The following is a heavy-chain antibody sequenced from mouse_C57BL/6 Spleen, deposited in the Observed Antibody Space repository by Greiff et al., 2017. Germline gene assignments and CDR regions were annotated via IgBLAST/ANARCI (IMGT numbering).Heavy chain of an antibody. Sequence: VQLQQPGAELVMPGASVKLSCKASGYTFTSYWMHWVKQRPGQGLEWIGEIDPSDSYTNYNQKFKGKSTLTVDKSSSTAYMQLSSLTSEDSAVYYCARRGYDGYYGRYYFDYWGQGTTLTVSS. J-gene: IGHJ2*01. CDR1: GYTFTSYW. CDR3: ARRGYDGYYGRYYFDY. D-gene: IGHD2-3*01. CDR2: IDPSDSYT. V-gene: IGHV1-69*01.